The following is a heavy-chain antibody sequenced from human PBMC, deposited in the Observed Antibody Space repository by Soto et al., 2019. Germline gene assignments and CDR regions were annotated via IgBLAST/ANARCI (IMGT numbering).Heavy chain of an antibody. CDR3: AREDDYGYRYINYGLDV. J-gene: IGHJ6*02. CDR1: GFTFNMYA. V-gene: IGHV3-30-3*01. D-gene: IGHD4-17*01. CDR2: ISFDGTKK. Sequence: GGSLRLSCAASGFTFNMYALHWVRQAPGKGLEWVAVISFDGTKKYYSDSVKGRFTISRDNLKNTLYLQMNNLRVEDAALYFCAREDDYGYRYINYGLDVWGQGTTVTVSS.